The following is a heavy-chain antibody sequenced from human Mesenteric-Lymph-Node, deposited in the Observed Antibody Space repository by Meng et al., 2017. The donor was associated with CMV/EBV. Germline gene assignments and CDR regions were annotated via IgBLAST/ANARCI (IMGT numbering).Heavy chain of an antibody. J-gene: IGHJ4*02. CDR3: ARDKYSDYGVITFSFDY. V-gene: IGHV1-18*01. D-gene: IGHD3-16*01. CDR1: GYTFTSYG. CDR2: INTYNGNT. Sequence: ASVKVSCKASGYTFTSYGINWVRQAPGQGLEWMGWINTYNGNTNYAQKLQGRVTMTTDTSTNTAYMDLRSLRSDDTAVYYCARDKYSDYGVITFSFDYWGQGTLVTVSS.